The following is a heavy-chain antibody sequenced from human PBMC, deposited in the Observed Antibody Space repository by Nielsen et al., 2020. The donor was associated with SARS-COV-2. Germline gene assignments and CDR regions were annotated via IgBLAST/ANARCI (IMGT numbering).Heavy chain of an antibody. Sequence: GESLKISCAASGFTFSSYGMHWVRQAPGKGLEWVAVISYDGSNKYYADSVKGRFTISRDNSKNTLYLQMNSLRAEDTAVYYCAREATMNSSGWYFLSYYYYYGMDVWGQGTTVTVSS. CDR3: AREATMNSSGWYFLSYYYYYGMDV. J-gene: IGHJ6*02. D-gene: IGHD6-19*01. CDR1: GFTFSSYG. CDR2: ISYDGSNK. V-gene: IGHV3-30*03.